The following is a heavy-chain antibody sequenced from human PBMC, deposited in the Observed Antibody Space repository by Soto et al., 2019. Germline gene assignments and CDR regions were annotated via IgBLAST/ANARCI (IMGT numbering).Heavy chain of an antibody. J-gene: IGHJ4*02. D-gene: IGHD3-16*01. V-gene: IGHV3-53*02. CDR3: ARDGNGQRGSPH. Sequence: VQLVESGGALIQAGGSLRLSCAVSGFTVSNNFMLWVRQAPGEGLEWVSLIYRGGSISYADSVKGRFTISRDGSMNMLYLQMNSLTAEETAVYYCARDGNGQRGSPHWGQGPLVTVSS. CDR1: GFTVSNNF. CDR2: IYRGGSI.